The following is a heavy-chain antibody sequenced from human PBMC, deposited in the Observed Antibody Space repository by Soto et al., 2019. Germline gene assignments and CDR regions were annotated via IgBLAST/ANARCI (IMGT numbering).Heavy chain of an antibody. CDR1: GFTFSSYA. CDR3: ARGGGGTAFDY. D-gene: IGHD2-15*01. Sequence: VQLVESGGGVVQPGRSLRLSCAASGFTFSSYAMHWVRQAPGKGLEWVAVISYDGSNKYYADSVKGRFTISRDNSKNTLYLQMNSLRAEDTAVYYCARGGGGTAFDYWGQGTLVTVSS. J-gene: IGHJ4*02. CDR2: ISYDGSNK. V-gene: IGHV3-30-3*01.